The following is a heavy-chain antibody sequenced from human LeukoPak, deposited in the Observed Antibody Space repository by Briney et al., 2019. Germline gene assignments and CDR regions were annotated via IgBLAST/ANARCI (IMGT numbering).Heavy chain of an antibody. CDR2: IYYSGST. CDR3: ARVDGSCSGGSCPSGNWFDP. J-gene: IGHJ5*02. Sequence: SETLSLTCTVSGGSIGSSSYYWGWIRQPPGKGLNWIGSIYYSGSTYYNPSLKSRVTISVDTSKNQFSLKLNSVTAEDTAVYYCARVDGSCSGGSCPSGNWFDPWGQGTLVTVSS. D-gene: IGHD2-15*01. V-gene: IGHV4-39*07. CDR1: GGSIGSSSYY.